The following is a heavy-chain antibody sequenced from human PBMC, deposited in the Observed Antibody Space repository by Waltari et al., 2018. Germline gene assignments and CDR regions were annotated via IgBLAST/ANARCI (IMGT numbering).Heavy chain of an antibody. CDR1: GFTFTNDW. CDR3: ATGTMTLVTPFY. CDR2: IKTRTGGETT. Sequence: EVQLVESGGGFVKPGGSLRLSCAASGFTFTNDWMNWVRQASGRGLGWGGRIKTRTGGETTDYAAPVKDRFTISRDDSKNTVYLQMTGLKTEDTAVYYCATGTMTLVTPFYWGQGTLVTVSS. D-gene: IGHD4-17*01. J-gene: IGHJ4*02. V-gene: IGHV3-15*07.